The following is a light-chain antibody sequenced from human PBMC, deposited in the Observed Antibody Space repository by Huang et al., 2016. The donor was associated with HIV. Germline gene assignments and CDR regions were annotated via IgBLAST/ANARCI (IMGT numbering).Light chain of an antibody. V-gene: IGKV3-20*01. CDR2: GAS. Sequence: IVLMQSPGTLSLSPGDRVTLSCRATHSVASNYLAWYQQKPGRAPRLLIYGASTRATGVPDKFSGSGSGTDFTLTISRLEPEDFALYYCHQYGTSPGTFGQGTRLEIK. CDR1: HSVASNY. J-gene: IGKJ5*01. CDR3: HQYGTSPGT.